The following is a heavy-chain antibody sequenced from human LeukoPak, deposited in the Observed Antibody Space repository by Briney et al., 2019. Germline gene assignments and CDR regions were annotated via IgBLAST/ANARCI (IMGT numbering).Heavy chain of an antibody. Sequence: PGGSLRLSCTASGFTLSAFAMSWVRQAPGKGLEWVSGSTGSVEYYASSVKGRFTISRDDSKNTLYLQMNSQGAEDTATYYCARGSDLASYNELEYWGQGTLVTVSS. J-gene: IGHJ4*02. D-gene: IGHD2-21*01. V-gene: IGHV3-23*01. CDR1: GFTLSAFA. CDR2: STGSVE. CDR3: ARGSDLASYNELEY.